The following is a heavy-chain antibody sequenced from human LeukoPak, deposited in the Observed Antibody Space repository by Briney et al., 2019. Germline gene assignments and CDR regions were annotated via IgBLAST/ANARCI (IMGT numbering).Heavy chain of an antibody. CDR3: AKRGVVVRVILVGFHKEAYYFDS. V-gene: IGHV3-23*01. J-gene: IGHJ4*02. CDR1: GFTLSNYG. Sequence: GGSLRLSCAVSGFTLSNYGMSCVRHAPGKGLEWVAGLSGSGGGTNYAESVKGRFTISRDNPKNTLYLQMNSLRAEDTALYFCAKRGVVVRVILVGFHKEAYYFDSWGQGALVTVSS. D-gene: IGHD3-10*01. CDR2: LSGSGGGT.